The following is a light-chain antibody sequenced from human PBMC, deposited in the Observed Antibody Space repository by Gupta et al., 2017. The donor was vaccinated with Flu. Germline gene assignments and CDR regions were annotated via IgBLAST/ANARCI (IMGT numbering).Light chain of an antibody. V-gene: IGLV3-21*02. Sequence: GGTKNGRKSVHWYQQKQGQAPVLVVYDDRGRPSGIPDRFSGSTYGDKATLITSSDEAGEEGDYYCQVGDTRSGLPVFGGGTQLPVL. CDR2: DDR. CDR3: QVGDTRSGLPV. CDR1: KNGRKS. J-gene: IGLJ7*01.